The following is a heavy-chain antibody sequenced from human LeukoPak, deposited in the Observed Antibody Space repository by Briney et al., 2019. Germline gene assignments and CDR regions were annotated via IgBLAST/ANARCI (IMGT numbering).Heavy chain of an antibody. CDR1: GYTFTGYY. J-gene: IGHJ4*02. D-gene: IGHD1-14*01. CDR3: ARRTQEYFDY. CDR2: IIPIFGTA. V-gene: IGHV1-69*05. Sequence: SVKVSCKASGYTFTGYYMHWVRQAPGQGLEWMGRIIPIFGTANYAQKFQGRVTITTDESTSTAYMELSSLRSEDTAVYYCARRTQEYFDYWGQGTLVTVSS.